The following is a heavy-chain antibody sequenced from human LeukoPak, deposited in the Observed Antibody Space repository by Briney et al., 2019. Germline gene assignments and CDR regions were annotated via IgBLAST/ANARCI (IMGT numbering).Heavy chain of an antibody. J-gene: IGHJ3*01. CDR3: AKETASGYGAFDV. CDR1: GFTFSSWA. D-gene: IGHD3-22*01. CDR2: ISGSGGST. V-gene: IGHV3-23*01. Sequence: GGSLRLSCAASGFTFSSWAMSWVRQAPGKGLGWVSAISGSGGSTSYADSVKGRFTISRDNSKNTLYLQMNSLRADDTAVYYCAKETASGYGAFDVWGQGTMVTVSS.